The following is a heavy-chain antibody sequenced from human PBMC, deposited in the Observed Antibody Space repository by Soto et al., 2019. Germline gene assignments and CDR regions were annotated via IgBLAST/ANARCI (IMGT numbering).Heavy chain of an antibody. D-gene: IGHD4-17*01. Sequence: QVQMVQSANEVKEPGASVKVSCKTSGYSFTTHGISWVRQAPGQGLEWVGWVSAYNGDTNYAPRLHDRVTMTTDTSARTAYMELRSLTSDDTAVYYCARDLPTTVTHRDFDYWGQGTLVTVSS. V-gene: IGHV1-18*01. CDR3: ARDLPTTVTHRDFDY. J-gene: IGHJ4*02. CDR1: GYSFTTHG. CDR2: VSAYNGDT.